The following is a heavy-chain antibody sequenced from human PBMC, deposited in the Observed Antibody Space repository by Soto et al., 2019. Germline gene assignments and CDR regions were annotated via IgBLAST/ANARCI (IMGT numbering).Heavy chain of an antibody. V-gene: IGHV4-4*07. J-gene: IGHJ4*02. CDR2: FSLSGTT. CDR1: GASITGTSY. CDR3: ARGRTPPGAPAWYYFDS. D-gene: IGHD2-8*02. Sequence: SETLSLTCTVSGASITGTSYWSWIRQPAGKGLEWIGRFSLSGTTNYNPSLRRRVTMSADVSKNQFALMLTSVTAADTALYYCARGRTPPGAPAWYYFDSWGQGTLVTVSS.